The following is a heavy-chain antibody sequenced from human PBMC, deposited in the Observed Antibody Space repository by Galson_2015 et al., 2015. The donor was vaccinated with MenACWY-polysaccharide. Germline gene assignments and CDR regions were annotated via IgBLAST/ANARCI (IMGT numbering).Heavy chain of an antibody. CDR1: GYTFTSYG. CDR3: ARATTMIVVASDAFDI. D-gene: IGHD3-22*01. CDR2: ISAYNGNT. J-gene: IGHJ3*02. Sequence: SVKVSCKASGYTFTSYGISWVRQAPGQGLEWMGWISAYNGNTNYAQKLQGRVTMTTDTSTSTAYMELRSLRPDDTAVYYCARATTMIVVASDAFDIWGQGTMVTVSS. V-gene: IGHV1-18*01.